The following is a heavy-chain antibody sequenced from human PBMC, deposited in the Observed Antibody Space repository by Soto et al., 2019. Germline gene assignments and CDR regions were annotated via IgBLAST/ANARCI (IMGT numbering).Heavy chain of an antibody. CDR1: GYTFTGYY. J-gene: IGHJ5*02. V-gene: IGHV1-2*02. Sequence: ASVKVSCEASGYTFTGYYMHWVRQAPGQGLEWMGWINPNSGGTNYAQKFQGRVTMTRDTSISTAYMELSRLRSDDTAVYYCAENFRAYSSSSRVGNWFDPWGQGTLVTVSS. CDR3: AENFRAYSSSSRVGNWFDP. CDR2: INPNSGGT. D-gene: IGHD6-6*01.